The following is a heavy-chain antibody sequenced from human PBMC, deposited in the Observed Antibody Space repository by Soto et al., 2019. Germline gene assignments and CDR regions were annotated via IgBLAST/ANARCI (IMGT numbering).Heavy chain of an antibody. V-gene: IGHV4-59*01. CDR3: ARGRKIFHY. D-gene: IGHD3-3*01. J-gene: IGHJ4*02. CDR2: IYYSGST. Sequence: QVQLQESGPGLVKPSETLSLTCTVSGGSISAYYWSWFRQPPGKGLEWIGYIYYSGSTNYNPSLKSRVSLSVDTSKNQFSLKLSSVTAADTAVYYCARGRKIFHYWGQGTLVTVSS. CDR1: GGSISAYY.